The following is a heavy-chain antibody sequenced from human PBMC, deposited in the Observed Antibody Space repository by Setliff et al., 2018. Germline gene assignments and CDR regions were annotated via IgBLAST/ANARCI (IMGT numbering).Heavy chain of an antibody. V-gene: IGHV3-7*01. D-gene: IGHD3-10*01. J-gene: IGHJ4*02. CDR1: GLSYTNDW. CDR2: INPHGSEK. Sequence: LRLSCTASGLSYTNDWVGWVRQAPGKGLEWLASINPHGSEKYYADSVKGRFTISRDNAKNSLSLQMNNLRTEDTAVYYCFGAGTCSYWGQGTLVTVSS. CDR3: FGAGTCSY.